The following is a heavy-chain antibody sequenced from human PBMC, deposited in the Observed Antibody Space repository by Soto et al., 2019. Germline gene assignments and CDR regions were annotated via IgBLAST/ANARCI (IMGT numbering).Heavy chain of an antibody. Sequence: XGSQRLSCPASGVTFSSYDMCLVRQAPGKGLEWVSSIIVSGDRTFYADSVKGRFTISRDNSRNTLHLQMNSLRAEDTALYYCAKDGDSITRNKPLDYWGQGTLVTVSS. CDR3: AKDGDSITRNKPLDY. V-gene: IGHV3-23*01. CDR2: IIVSGDRT. CDR1: GVTFSSYD. D-gene: IGHD2-2*01. J-gene: IGHJ4*02.